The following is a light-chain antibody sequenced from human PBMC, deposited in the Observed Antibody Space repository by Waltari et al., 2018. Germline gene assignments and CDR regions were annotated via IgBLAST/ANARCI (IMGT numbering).Light chain of an antibody. CDR3: QSYDYSLRGWV. CDR2: DNT. V-gene: IGLV1-40*01. J-gene: IGLJ3*02. CDR1: SSNIGADPN. Sequence: QSVLTQPPSVSGAPGQRVTISCTGSSSNIGADPNVHWYQQLPGTAPQPLIFDNTNRPSGVPDRFSGSKSGTSASLAITGLQAEDEADYYCQSYDYSLRGWVFGGGTKLTVL.